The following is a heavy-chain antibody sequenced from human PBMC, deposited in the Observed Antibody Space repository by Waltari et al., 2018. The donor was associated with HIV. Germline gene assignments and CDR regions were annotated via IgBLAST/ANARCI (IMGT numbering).Heavy chain of an antibody. CDR2: INPNSGGT. Sequence: QVQLVQSGAEVKKPGASVKVSCKASGYTFTGYYMHWVRQAPGQGLEWMGWINPNSGGTNYAQKFQGRVTMTRDTSSSTAHMELSRLRSDDTAVYYCARADYYGSGSQDYWGQGTLVTVSS. V-gene: IGHV1-2*02. D-gene: IGHD3-10*01. CDR1: GYTFTGYY. CDR3: ARADYYGSGSQDY. J-gene: IGHJ4*02.